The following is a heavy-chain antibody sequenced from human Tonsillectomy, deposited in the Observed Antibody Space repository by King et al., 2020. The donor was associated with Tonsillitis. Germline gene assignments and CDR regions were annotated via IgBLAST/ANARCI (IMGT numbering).Heavy chain of an antibody. J-gene: IGHJ5*01. CDR1: GDSISSNKW. CDR2: IYHIGSA. D-gene: IGHD3-16*01. V-gene: IGHV4-4*02. Sequence: VQLQESGPGLVKPSGTLSLTCVVSGDSISSNKWWTWVRQPPGKGLEWIGEIYHIGSAHYHPSLKSRVTISVDKSKNQFSLRLSSVTAADTAIYYCAREPGFGGFDSWGQGTLVTVSS. CDR3: AREPGFGGFDS.